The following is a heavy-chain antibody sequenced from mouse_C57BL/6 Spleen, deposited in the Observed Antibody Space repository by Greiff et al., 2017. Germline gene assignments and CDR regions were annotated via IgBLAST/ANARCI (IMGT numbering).Heavy chain of an antibody. V-gene: IGHV1-64*01. Sequence: QVQLQQPGAELVKPGASVKLSCKASGYTFTSYWMHWVKQRPGQGLEWIGMIHPNSGSTNYNEKFKSKATLTVDKSSSTAYMQLSSLTSEDSAVYYCARETYYYGSSLAWFAYWGQGTLVTVSA. J-gene: IGHJ3*01. CDR2: IHPNSGST. CDR3: ARETYYYGSSLAWFAY. D-gene: IGHD1-1*01. CDR1: GYTFTSYW.